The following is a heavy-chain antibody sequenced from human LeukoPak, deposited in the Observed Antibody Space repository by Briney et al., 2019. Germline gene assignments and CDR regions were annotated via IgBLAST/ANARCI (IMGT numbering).Heavy chain of an antibody. D-gene: IGHD1-14*01. J-gene: IGHJ3*02. CDR3: ARAPPNQDAFDI. V-gene: IGHV4-59*08. Sequence: PSETLSLTCTVSGGSISSYYWSWIRQPPGKGLEWIGYIYYSGSTNYNPSLKSRVTISVDTSKNQFSLKLSSVTAADTAVYYCARAPPNQDAFDIWGQGTMVTVSS. CDR2: IYYSGST. CDR1: GGSISSYY.